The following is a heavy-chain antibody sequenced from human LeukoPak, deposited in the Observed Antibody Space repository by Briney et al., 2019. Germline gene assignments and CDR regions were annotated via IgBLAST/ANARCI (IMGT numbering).Heavy chain of an antibody. CDR2: ISGSSGST. J-gene: IGHJ4*02. D-gene: IGHD2-15*01. CDR3: AKFDYCSGGSCYSTPPYYFDS. V-gene: IGHV3-23*01. CDR1: GFSFRDYP. Sequence: GGSLRLSCEAAGFSFRDYPMGWVRRASGKRLEWVSGISGSSGSTYYADSVKGRFTISRDNSKNTLYLQMNSLRAEDAAVYYCAKFDYCSGGSCYSTPPYYFDSWGQGTLVTVSS.